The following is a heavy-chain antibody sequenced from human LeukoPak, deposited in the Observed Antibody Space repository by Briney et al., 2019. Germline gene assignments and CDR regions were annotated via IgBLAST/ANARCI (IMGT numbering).Heavy chain of an antibody. J-gene: IGHJ4*02. CDR2: IWYDGSNK. D-gene: IGHD5-24*01. V-gene: IGHV3-33*01. CDR3: ARVLKLRWLQGEYYFDY. CDR1: GFTFSSYG. Sequence: PGGSLRLSCAASGFTFSSYGMHWVRQAPGKGLEWVAVIWYDGSNKYYADSVKGRFTISRDNSKNTLYLQMNSLRAEDTAVYYCARVLKLRWLQGEYYFDYWGQGTLVTVSS.